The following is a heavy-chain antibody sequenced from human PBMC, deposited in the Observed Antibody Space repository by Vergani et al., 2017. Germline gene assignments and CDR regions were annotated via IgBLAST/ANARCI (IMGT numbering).Heavy chain of an antibody. J-gene: IGHJ6*03. CDR1: GGTFSSYA. CDR2: IIPIFGTA. Sequence: QVQLVQSGAEVKKPGSSVKVSCKASGGTFSSYAISWVRQAPGQGLEWMGGIIPIFGTANYAQKFQGRVTITADESTSTAYMELSSLRSEDTAVYYCASSTADDFWSGYSDHYYYMDVWGKGTTVTVS. CDR3: ASSTADDFWSGYSDHYYYMDV. V-gene: IGHV1-69*12. D-gene: IGHD3-3*01.